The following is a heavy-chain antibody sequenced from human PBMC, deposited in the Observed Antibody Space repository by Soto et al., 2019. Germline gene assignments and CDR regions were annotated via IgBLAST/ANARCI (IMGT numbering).Heavy chain of an antibody. Sequence: QMHLQESGPGLVKPSETLSLTCTVSGGSIDSTSYYWAWIRQPPGRGLEWIGSIYYSGSTDYNPSLKSRVTISIDTSKTESSMKLTSVTAADTAVYYCSRGVFRWDLFDNWGQGTLVTVSS. CDR2: IYYSGST. V-gene: IGHV4-39*01. J-gene: IGHJ4*02. CDR3: SRGVFRWDLFDN. D-gene: IGHD1-26*01. CDR1: GGSIDSTSYY.